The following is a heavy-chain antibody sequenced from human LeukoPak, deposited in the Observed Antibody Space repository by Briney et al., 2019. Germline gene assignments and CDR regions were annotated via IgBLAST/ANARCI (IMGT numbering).Heavy chain of an antibody. V-gene: IGHV3-23*01. J-gene: IGHJ4*02. Sequence: DSVQGRFTISRDNSKDTLYLQMNSLRAEDTAVYYCAKDGYYYGSGSANFDYWGQGTLVTVSS. CDR3: AKDGYYYGSGSANFDY. D-gene: IGHD3-10*01.